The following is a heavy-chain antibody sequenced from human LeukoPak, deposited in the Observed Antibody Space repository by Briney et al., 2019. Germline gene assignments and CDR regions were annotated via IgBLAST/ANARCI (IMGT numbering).Heavy chain of an antibody. V-gene: IGHV1-8*01. Sequence: ASVKVSCKASGYTFTSYDINWVRLATGQGLEWMGWMSPNSGNAAYAQKFQDRVTITRNTSISTAYMELSSLRSEDTAVYYCARGSGAITLVRGVSLGYWGQGTLVTVSS. J-gene: IGHJ4*02. CDR2: MSPNSGNA. D-gene: IGHD3-10*01. CDR3: ARGSGAITLVRGVSLGY. CDR1: GYTFTSYD.